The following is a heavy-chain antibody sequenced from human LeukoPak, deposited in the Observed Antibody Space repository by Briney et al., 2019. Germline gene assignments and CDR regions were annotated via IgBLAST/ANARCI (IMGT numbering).Heavy chain of an antibody. CDR3: AKDRVALAGTSLDS. V-gene: IGHV3-23*01. CDR1: GFTFRRYV. J-gene: IGHJ4*02. D-gene: IGHD6-19*01. CDR2: ISGSGDHT. Sequence: GGSLRLSCAASGFTFRRYVMTWVRQAPGKGLEWVSAISGSGDHTYYADSVKGRFTISRDNSKNTLYLQMSSLRAEDTAVYYCAKDRVALAGTSLDSWGQGTLVTVSS.